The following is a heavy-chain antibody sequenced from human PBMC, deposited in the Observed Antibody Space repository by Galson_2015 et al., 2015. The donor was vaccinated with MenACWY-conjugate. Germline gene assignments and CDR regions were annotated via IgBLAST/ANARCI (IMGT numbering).Heavy chain of an antibody. CDR2: INPSGGST. J-gene: IGHJ4*02. Sequence: SVKVSCKASGYTFTSYYMHWVRQAPGQGLEWMGIINPSGGSTSYAQKFQGRVTMTTDTSTSTAYMELRSLRSDDTAVYYCARVDEYSYGDDYWGQGTLVTVSS. CDR1: GYTFTSYY. V-gene: IGHV1-46*01. CDR3: ARVDEYSYGDDY. D-gene: IGHD5-18*01.